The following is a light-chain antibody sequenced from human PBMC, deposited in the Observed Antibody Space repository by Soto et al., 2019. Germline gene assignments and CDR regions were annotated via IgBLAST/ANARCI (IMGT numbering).Light chain of an antibody. CDR2: AAF. V-gene: IGKV1-39*01. CDR3: QQSYSTPFT. J-gene: IGKJ3*01. CDR1: QSISSY. Sequence: DIQMTQSPSSLSASVGDRVTITCRASQSISSYLNWYQQKPGKAPKLLIYAAFSLQSGVPSRVSGIGSGTDFTLTISSLQPEDFATYYGQQSYSTPFTFGPGTKVDIK.